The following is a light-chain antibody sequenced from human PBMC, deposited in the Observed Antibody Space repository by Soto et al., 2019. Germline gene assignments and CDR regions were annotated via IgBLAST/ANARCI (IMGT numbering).Light chain of an antibody. Sequence: DLQMTQSPSSLSASVGDRVTITCRASESIARHLNWYQQKPGKAPKLLIYAASSLQNGVPSRFRGGGSGTDFSLTISNLQPEDVATYYCQQTYSTLSITFGQGTRLEIK. V-gene: IGKV1-39*01. J-gene: IGKJ5*01. CDR3: QQTYSTLSIT. CDR2: AAS. CDR1: ESIARH.